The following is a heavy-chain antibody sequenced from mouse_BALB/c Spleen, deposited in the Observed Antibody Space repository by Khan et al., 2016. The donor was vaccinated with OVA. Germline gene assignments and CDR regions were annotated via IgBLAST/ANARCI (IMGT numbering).Heavy chain of an antibody. CDR3: ARSGGNFHWYFDV. V-gene: IGHV5-17*02. J-gene: IGHJ1*01. Sequence: EVQLVESGGGLVQPGGSRKLSCAASGFTFSSFGMHWVRQAPKQGLEWVAYMSSGSSTIYYVDTVKGRFTIYRDNPKNTLFLQMTSLRSEDTAMYYCARSGGNFHWYFDVWGAGTSVTVSS. CDR2: MSSGSSTI. D-gene: IGHD2-1*01. CDR1: GFTFSSFG.